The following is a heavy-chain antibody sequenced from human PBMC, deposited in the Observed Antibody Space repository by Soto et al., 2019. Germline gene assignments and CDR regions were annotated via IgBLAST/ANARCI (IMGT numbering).Heavy chain of an antibody. V-gene: IGHV1-69*13. J-gene: IGHJ6*02. CDR1: GGTFSSYA. CDR3: ARDPVVVVAATLYYYYGMDV. CDR2: IIPIFGTA. Sequence: SVKVSCKASGGTFSSYAISWVRQAPGQGLEWMGGIIPIFGTANYAQKFQGRVTITADESTSTAYMELGSLRSEDTAVYYCARDPVVVVAATLYYYYGMDVWGQGTTVTVSS. D-gene: IGHD2-15*01.